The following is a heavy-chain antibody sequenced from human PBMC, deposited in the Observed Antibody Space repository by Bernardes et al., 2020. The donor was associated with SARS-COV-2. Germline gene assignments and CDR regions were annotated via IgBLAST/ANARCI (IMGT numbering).Heavy chain of an antibody. Sequence: SEPLSLTCTVSGGSITSSSYNWAWLRQPPVKGLEWIESIPYSGSTYYNPSLTSRVRTSLDTTINQFTLPLRSVTAANTAVYVCARLPLGFSSGFCSLHFWGQGILVTVAP. D-gene: IGHD7-27*01. J-gene: IGHJ4*02. CDR2: IPYSGST. CDR1: GGSITSSSYN. V-gene: IGHV4-39*01. CDR3: ARLPLGFSSGFCSLHF.